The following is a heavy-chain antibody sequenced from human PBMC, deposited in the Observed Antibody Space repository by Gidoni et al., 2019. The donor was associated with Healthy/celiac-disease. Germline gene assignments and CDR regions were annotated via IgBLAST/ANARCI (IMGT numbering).Heavy chain of an antibody. CDR2: ISSSSSYI. CDR3: ARDSRSSTSPLNAFDI. D-gene: IGHD2-2*01. J-gene: IGHJ3*02. CDR1: GFTFSSYS. V-gene: IGHV3-21*01. Sequence: EVQLVESGGGLVKPGGSLSLSCAASGFTFSSYSMNWVRQAPGKGLECVSSISSSSSYIYYADSVKGRFTISRDNAKNSLYLQMNSLRAEDTAVYYCARDSRSSTSPLNAFDIWGQGTMVTVSS.